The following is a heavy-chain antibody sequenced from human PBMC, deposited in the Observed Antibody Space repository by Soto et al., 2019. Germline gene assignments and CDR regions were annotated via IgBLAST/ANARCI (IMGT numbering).Heavy chain of an antibody. CDR2: IYRSGNT. CDR1: RGFISSGSW. Sequence: PSETLSLTCAVSRGFISSGSWWSWARQPPGKGLEWIGEIYRSGNTNYNPSLKSRVSISVDMSKNQFSLKLSSVTAADTAVYYCARYRREAVAGYTLDNWGQGILVTVSS. J-gene: IGHJ4*02. CDR3: ARYRREAVAGYTLDN. V-gene: IGHV4-4*02. D-gene: IGHD6-13*01.